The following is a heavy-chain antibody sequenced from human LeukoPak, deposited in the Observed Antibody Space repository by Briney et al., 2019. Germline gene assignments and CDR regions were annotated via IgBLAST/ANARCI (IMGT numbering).Heavy chain of an antibody. CDR3: AKDSRSGWYPPYYMDV. J-gene: IGHJ6*03. Sequence: SVKVSCKASGGTFSSYAISWVRQAPGQGLEWMGGIIPIFGTANYAQKFQGRVTITADKSTSTAYMELSSLRSEDTAVYYCAKDSRSGWYPPYYMDVWGKGTTVTISS. CDR2: IIPIFGTA. V-gene: IGHV1-69*06. D-gene: IGHD6-19*01. CDR1: GGTFSSYA.